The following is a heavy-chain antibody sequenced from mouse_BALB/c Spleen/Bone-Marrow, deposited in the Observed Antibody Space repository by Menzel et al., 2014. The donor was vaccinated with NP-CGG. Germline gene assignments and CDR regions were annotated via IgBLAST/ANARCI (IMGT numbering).Heavy chain of an antibody. CDR1: GFNIKDTY. V-gene: IGHV14-3*02. CDR2: IDPANGNT. CDR3: ARRGDIYYGNSAWFAY. Sequence: VQLQQSGAELVKPGASVKLSCTASGFNIKDTYLHWVKQRPEQGLEWIGRIDPANGNTEYDPKFQGKATITADTSSNTAYLQLSSLTSEDTAVYYCARRGDIYYGNSAWFAYWGQGTLVTVPA. D-gene: IGHD1-1*01. J-gene: IGHJ3*01.